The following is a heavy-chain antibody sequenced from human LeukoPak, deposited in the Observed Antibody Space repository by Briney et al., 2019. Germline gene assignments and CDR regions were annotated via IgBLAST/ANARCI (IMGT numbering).Heavy chain of an antibody. Sequence: GGSLRLSCAASGFTFDDYAMNWVRQVPGRGLEWVSGINWNGRITEYADSVKDRFTISRQNTKNSLYLYMNNLGGEDTALYFCARGSVQLWLRDTYYCMDVWGKGTTVTVSS. J-gene: IGHJ6*03. CDR1: GFTFDDYA. CDR3: ARGSVQLWLRDTYYCMDV. D-gene: IGHD5-18*01. V-gene: IGHV3-20*04. CDR2: INWNGRIT.